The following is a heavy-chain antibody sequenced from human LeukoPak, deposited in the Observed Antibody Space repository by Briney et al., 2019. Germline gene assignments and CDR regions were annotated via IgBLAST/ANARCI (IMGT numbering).Heavy chain of an antibody. CDR3: VSPRGFSYGYFDY. CDR2: IYYSKNT. J-gene: IGHJ4*02. D-gene: IGHD5-18*01. Sequence: SQTLSLTCTVSGGSISSSSAYWGRIRQPPGKGLEWIGSIYYSKNTYYNPSLKSRVTISADTSKNQFSLALGSVSATDTAVYYCVSPRGFSYGYFDYWGQGTLVTVSS. CDR1: GGSISSSSAY. V-gene: IGHV4-39*01.